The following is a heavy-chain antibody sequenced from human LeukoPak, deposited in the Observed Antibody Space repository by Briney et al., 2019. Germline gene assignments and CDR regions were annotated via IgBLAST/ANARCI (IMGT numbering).Heavy chain of an antibody. CDR3: AREVSDYYGSGSVNDYYMDV. V-gene: IGHV4-39*07. J-gene: IGHJ6*03. Sequence: PSETLSLTCTVSGGSISSSSYYWGWIRQPPGKGLEWIGSIYYSGSTYYNPSLKSRVTISVDTSKNQFSLKLSSVTAADTAVYYCAREVSDYYGSGSVNDYYMDVWGKGTTVTISS. CDR2: IYYSGST. D-gene: IGHD3-10*01. CDR1: GGSISSSSYY.